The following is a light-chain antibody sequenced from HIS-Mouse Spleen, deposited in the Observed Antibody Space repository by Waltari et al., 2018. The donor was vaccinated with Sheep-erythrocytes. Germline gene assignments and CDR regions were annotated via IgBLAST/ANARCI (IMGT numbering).Light chain of an antibody. CDR2: DVS. J-gene: IGLJ1*01. CDR1: SSDVGGCNF. CDR3: CSYAGSYNHV. Sequence: QSALTQPRSVSGSPGQSVTISCTGTSSDVGGCNFVSWYQQHPGKAPKLMIYDVSKRPPGVPDRFSGSKSGNTSSLTISGLQAEDESDYFCCSYAGSYNHVFATGTNVTVL. V-gene: IGLV2-11*01.